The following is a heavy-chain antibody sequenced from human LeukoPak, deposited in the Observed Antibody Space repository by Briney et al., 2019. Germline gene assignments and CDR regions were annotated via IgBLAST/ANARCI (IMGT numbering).Heavy chain of an antibody. D-gene: IGHD1-26*01. CDR3: ARERKIVGATEGY. Sequence: PSETLSLTCTVSGGSISSYYWSWIRQPAGKGLEWIGRIYTSGSTNYNPSLKSRVTISVDKSKNQFSLKLSSATAADTAVYYCARERKIVGATEGYWGQGTLVTVSS. CDR1: GGSISSYY. J-gene: IGHJ4*02. V-gene: IGHV4-4*07. CDR2: IYTSGST.